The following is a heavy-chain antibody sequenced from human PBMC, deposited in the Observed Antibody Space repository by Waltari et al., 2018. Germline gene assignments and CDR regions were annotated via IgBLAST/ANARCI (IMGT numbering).Heavy chain of an antibody. Sequence: QVQLVQSGAEVKKPGSSVKVSCKASGGTFSSYAISWVRQAPGQGLEWMGRIIPILGTTNYAQKFQGRVTITADKATSTAYMELSSLRSEDTAVYYCARGAHYYDSSAHRDYWGQGTLVTVSS. V-gene: IGHV1-69*13. CDR3: ARGAHYYDSSAHRDY. D-gene: IGHD3-22*01. J-gene: IGHJ4*02. CDR1: GGTFSSYA. CDR2: IIPILGTT.